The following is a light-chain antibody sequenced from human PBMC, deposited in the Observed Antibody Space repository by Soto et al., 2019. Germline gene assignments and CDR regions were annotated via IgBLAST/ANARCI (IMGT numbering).Light chain of an antibody. J-gene: IGKJ5*01. CDR2: SAS. Sequence: AIRMTQSPSSFSASTGDRVTITCRASQDISNSLAWYQQKTGTAPNLLSYSASTLQSGVPSRFSGSGSGTDFTLTISGLQSEDFATYFSQQSSNPPITFGQGTRLDIK. V-gene: IGKV1-8*01. CDR3: QQSSNPPIT. CDR1: QDISNS.